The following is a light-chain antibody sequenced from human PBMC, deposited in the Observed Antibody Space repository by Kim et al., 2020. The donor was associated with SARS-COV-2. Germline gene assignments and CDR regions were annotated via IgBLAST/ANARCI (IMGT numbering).Light chain of an antibody. Sequence: GQSITISCTGTSSDVGGYNYDSWYQQHPGKAPKLMIHDVTNRPSGVSDRFSGSKSGNTASLTISGLQTEDEADYYCSSYTRTTTLVFGGGTQLTVL. CDR1: SSDVGGYNY. V-gene: IGLV2-14*03. CDR2: DVT. CDR3: SSYTRTTTLV. J-gene: IGLJ2*01.